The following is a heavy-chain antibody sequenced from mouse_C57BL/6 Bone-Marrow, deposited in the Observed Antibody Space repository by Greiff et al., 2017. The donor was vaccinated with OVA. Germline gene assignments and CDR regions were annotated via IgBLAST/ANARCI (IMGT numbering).Heavy chain of an antibody. J-gene: IGHJ2*01. CDR3: ASGDYGD. V-gene: IGHV1-58*01. Sequence: EVQLQQSGAELVRPGSSVKMSCKTSGYTFTSYGINWVKQRPGQGLEWIGYIYIGNGYTAYNEKFKGKATLTSDTSSSTAYMQLSSLTSEDSAIYFCASGDYGDWGQGTTLTVSS. D-gene: IGHD2-4*01. CDR2: IYIGNGYT. CDR1: GYTFTSYG.